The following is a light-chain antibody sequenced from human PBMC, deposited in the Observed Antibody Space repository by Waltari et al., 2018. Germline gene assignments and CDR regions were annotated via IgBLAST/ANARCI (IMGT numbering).Light chain of an antibody. CDR3: SSYTSSHSKV. J-gene: IGLJ2*01. Sequence: QSALTQPASVSGSPGQSITISCTGTSSDVGGYNYVSWYQQHPGKAPKLMVYDVSNRPSWVSNRFSGSKSGNTASLTISGLQAEDEADYYCSSYTSSHSKVFGGGTKLTVL. CDR2: DVS. V-gene: IGLV2-14*01. CDR1: SSDVGGYNY.